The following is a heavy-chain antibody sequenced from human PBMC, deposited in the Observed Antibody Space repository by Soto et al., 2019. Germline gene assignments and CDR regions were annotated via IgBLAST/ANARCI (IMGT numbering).Heavy chain of an antibody. Sequence: GASVKVSCKASGGTFSSYAISWVRQAPGQGLEWMGGNIPIFGTANYAQKFQGRVTITADESTSKAYMELSSLRSEYTAVYYCARDHRAHYYESSGSFDYWGQGTLVTVSS. CDR1: GGTFSSYA. J-gene: IGHJ4*02. CDR2: NIPIFGTA. V-gene: IGHV1-69*13. CDR3: ARDHRAHYYESSGSFDY. D-gene: IGHD3-22*01.